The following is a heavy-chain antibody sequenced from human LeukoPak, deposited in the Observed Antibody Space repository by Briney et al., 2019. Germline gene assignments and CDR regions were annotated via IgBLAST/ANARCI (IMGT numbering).Heavy chain of an antibody. D-gene: IGHD3-22*01. J-gene: IGHJ5*02. V-gene: IGHV3-30*02. CDR2: IHYDGSNK. CDR1: GFTFSSYG. CDR3: AKDYGNYYESGGLDR. Sequence: GGSLILSCAASGFTFSSYGMHWVRQAPGKGLEWVAVIHYDGSNKYYVDSVKGRFTISRDNSKNTVHLQMNSLRSEDTAVYYCAKDYGNYYESGGLDRWGQGTLVTASS.